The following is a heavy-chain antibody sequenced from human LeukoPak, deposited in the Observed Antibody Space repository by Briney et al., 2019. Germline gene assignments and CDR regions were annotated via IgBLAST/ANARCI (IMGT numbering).Heavy chain of an antibody. D-gene: IGHD1-1*01. V-gene: IGHV3-30*04. Sequence: GGSLRLSCAASGFTFSTYALHWVRQAPVKGLEWVAVMSFDGRNANYADSVKGRFTFSRDNSKNSLSLQMNSLRPEDTAVYYCARDSATGTTINYFDYWGQGTLVTVSS. CDR3: ARDSATGTTINYFDY. CDR2: MSFDGRNA. J-gene: IGHJ4*02. CDR1: GFTFSTYA.